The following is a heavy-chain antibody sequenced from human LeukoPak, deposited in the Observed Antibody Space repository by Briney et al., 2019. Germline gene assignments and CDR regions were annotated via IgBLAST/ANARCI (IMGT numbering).Heavy chain of an antibody. Sequence: PGGSLRLSCAASGFTFSDYYMSWIRKAPGKGLERVSYISSSSSYTNYADSVKGRFTISRDNAKNSLYLQMNSLRAEDTAVYYCARGGPGGSGSYYIYWGQGTLVTVSS. D-gene: IGHD3-10*01. CDR1: GFTFSDYY. J-gene: IGHJ4*02. CDR2: ISSSSSYT. CDR3: ARGGPGGSGSYYIY. V-gene: IGHV3-11*06.